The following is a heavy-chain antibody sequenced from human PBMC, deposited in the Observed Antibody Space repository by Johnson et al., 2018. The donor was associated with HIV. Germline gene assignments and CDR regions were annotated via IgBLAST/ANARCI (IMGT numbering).Heavy chain of an antibody. D-gene: IGHD3-22*01. CDR1: GFTFSSYW. V-gene: IGHV3-7*01. Sequence: VQLVESGGGVVQPGRSLRLSCAASGFTFSSYWMSWVRQAPGKGLEWVANIKQDGSEKYYVDSVKGRFTISRDNSKNTLYLQMNSLRAEDTAVNYCAKDGAKYYYDSSGYRDAFDIWGQGTMVTVSS. J-gene: IGHJ3*02. CDR3: AKDGAKYYYDSSGYRDAFDI. CDR2: IKQDGSEK.